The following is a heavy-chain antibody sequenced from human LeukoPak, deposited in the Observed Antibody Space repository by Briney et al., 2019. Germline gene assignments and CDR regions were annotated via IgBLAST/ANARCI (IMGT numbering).Heavy chain of an antibody. D-gene: IGHD3-22*01. J-gene: IGHJ4*02. CDR2: IYYSGST. Sequence: SETLSLTCTVSGGSISSYYWSWIRQPPGKGLEWIGYIYYSGSTNYNPSLKSRVTISVDTSKNQFSLKLSSVTAADTAVYYCARGGRSDYYDSSGYPPSFDYWGQGTLVTVSS. V-gene: IGHV4-59*01. CDR3: ARGGRSDYYDSSGYPPSFDY. CDR1: GGSISSYY.